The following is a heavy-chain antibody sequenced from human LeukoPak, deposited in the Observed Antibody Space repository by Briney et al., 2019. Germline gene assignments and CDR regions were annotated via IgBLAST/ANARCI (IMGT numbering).Heavy chain of an antibody. J-gene: IGHJ4*02. Sequence: SQTPSLTCTVSGGSISSGSYYWSWIRQPAGKGLEWIGRIYTSGSTNYNPSLKSRVTISVDTSKNQFSLKLSSVTAADTAVYYCARVQQWPRYYFDYWGQGTLVTVSS. D-gene: IGHD6-19*01. CDR2: IYTSGST. CDR3: ARVQQWPRYYFDY. V-gene: IGHV4-61*02. CDR1: GGSISSGSYY.